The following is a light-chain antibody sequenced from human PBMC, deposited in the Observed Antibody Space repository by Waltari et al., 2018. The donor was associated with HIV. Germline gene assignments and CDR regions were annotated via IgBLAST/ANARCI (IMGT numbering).Light chain of an antibody. Sequence: DIVMTQSPDSLAVSLGERATINRKSSSSVFSSSNYKNYLAWYQQKPGQPPKLLIYWASTRESGVPDRFSGSGSGTDFTLTISSLQAEDVAVYSCQQYYSTPMYTFGQGTKLEIK. J-gene: IGKJ2*01. CDR3: QQYYSTPMYT. CDR1: SSVFSSSNYKNY. V-gene: IGKV4-1*01. CDR2: WAS.